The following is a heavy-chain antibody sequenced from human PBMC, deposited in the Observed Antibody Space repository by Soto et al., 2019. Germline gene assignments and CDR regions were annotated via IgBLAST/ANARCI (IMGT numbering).Heavy chain of an antibody. CDR2: INPNSGGT. J-gene: IGHJ4*02. V-gene: IGHV1-2*02. D-gene: IGHD6-19*01. Sequence: ASVKVSCKASGYTFTGYYMHWVRQAPGQGLEWMGWINPNSGGTNYAQKFQGRVTMTRDTSISTAYMELSRLRSDDTAVYYCARDPGIAVAGTSYWGQGTLVTVSS. CDR1: GYTFTGYY. CDR3: ARDPGIAVAGTSY.